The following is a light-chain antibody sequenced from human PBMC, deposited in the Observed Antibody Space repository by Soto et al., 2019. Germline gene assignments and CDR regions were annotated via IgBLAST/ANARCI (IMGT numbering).Light chain of an antibody. Sequence: DIQMTQSPSTLSASVGDRVTITCRASQSISGWLAWYQQKPGKAPKLLIYDVSSLESGVPSRFSGRGSGTEFPIAISSLQTDDFATYYSQQDNSYPWTFGQGTKVEIK. CDR1: QSISGW. J-gene: IGKJ1*01. CDR3: QQDNSYPWT. CDR2: DVS. V-gene: IGKV1-5*01.